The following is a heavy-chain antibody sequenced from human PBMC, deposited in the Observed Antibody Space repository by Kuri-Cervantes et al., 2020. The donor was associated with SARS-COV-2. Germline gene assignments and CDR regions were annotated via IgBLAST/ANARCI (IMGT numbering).Heavy chain of an antibody. D-gene: IGHD6-19*01. CDR3: ARARYSSGPPGGYYYYMDV. CDR2: IYYSGST. Sequence: SETLSLTCTVSGGSISSYYWSWIRQPPGKGLEWIGYIYYSGSTNYNPSLKSRVTISVDTSKNQFSLKLSSVTAADTAVYYCARARYSSGPPGGYYYYMDVWGQGTTVTVSS. V-gene: IGHV4-59*01. CDR1: GGSISSYY. J-gene: IGHJ6*03.